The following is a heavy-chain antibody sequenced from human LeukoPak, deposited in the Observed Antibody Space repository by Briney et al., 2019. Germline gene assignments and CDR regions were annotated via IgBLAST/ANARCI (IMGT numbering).Heavy chain of an antibody. Sequence: GGSLRLSCAVSGFTFRRYGMNWVRQAPGKGLEWVSYISTGSTTISYADSVKGRFTISRDNAKSSLYLEMNSLRAEDTAMYYCARGFYTPDYWGQGTLVTVSS. CDR2: ISTGSTTI. CDR1: GFTFRRYG. J-gene: IGHJ4*02. CDR3: ARGFYTPDY. V-gene: IGHV3-48*01.